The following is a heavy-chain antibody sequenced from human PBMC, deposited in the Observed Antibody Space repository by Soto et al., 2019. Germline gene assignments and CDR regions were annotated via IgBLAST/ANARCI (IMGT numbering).Heavy chain of an antibody. D-gene: IGHD3-22*01. Sequence: GASVKVSCKASGGTFSSYTISWVRQAPGQGLEWMGRIIPILDIANYAQKLQGRVTMTTDTSTSTAYMELRSLRSDDTAVYYCARSDSSGYYFWFDPWGQGTLVTVSS. CDR1: GGTFSSYT. V-gene: IGHV1-69*02. J-gene: IGHJ5*02. CDR2: IIPILDIA. CDR3: ARSDSSGYYFWFDP.